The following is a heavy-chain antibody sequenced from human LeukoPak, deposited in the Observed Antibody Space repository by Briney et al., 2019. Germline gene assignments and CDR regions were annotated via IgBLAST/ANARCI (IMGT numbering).Heavy chain of an antibody. D-gene: IGHD3-10*01. V-gene: IGHV3-53*01. Sequence: GGSLRLSCAASGFNVSTNYMSWVRQAPGKGLEWVSIIYSGGITYYADSVKGRFTISRDKSKNTVYVQMNSLRAEDTAVYYCARDRGSGSGGYYYYYGMDVWGQGTTVTVSS. CDR2: IYSGGIT. CDR1: GFNVSTNY. CDR3: ARDRGSGSGGYYYYYGMDV. J-gene: IGHJ6*02.